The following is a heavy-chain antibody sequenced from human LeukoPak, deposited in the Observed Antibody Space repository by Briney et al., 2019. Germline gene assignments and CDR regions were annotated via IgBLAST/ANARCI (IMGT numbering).Heavy chain of an antibody. CDR2: ISGSGGST. CDR1: GFTFSSYA. J-gene: IGHJ4*02. D-gene: IGHD5-18*01. CDR3: AKAPRGYSYGWLLY. Sequence: PGGSLRLSCAASGFTFSSYAMSWVRQAPGKGLEWVSAISGSGGSTYYADSVKGRFTISRDNSKNTLYLQMNSLRAEDTAVYYCAKAPRGYSYGWLLYWGQGTLVTVSS. V-gene: IGHV3-23*01.